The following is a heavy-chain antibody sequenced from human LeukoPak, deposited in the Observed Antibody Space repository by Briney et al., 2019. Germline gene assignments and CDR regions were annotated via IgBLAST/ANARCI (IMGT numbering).Heavy chain of an antibody. Sequence: GGSLRLSCAASGFTFSSYAMSWVRQAPGKGLVWVSRINSDGSSTSYADSVKGRFTISRDNAKNTLYLQMNSLRAEDTAVYYCARDYYDSRNAFDIWGQGTMDTVSS. CDR1: GFTFSSYA. CDR3: ARDYYDSRNAFDI. CDR2: INSDGSST. J-gene: IGHJ3*02. D-gene: IGHD3-22*01. V-gene: IGHV3-74*01.